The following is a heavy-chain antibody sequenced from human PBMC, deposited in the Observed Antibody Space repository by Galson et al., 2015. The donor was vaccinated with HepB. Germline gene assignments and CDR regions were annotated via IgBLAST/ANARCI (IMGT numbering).Heavy chain of an antibody. CDR2: ISWSSGSV. V-gene: IGHV3-9*01. CDR1: GFTFDDYA. Sequence: SLRLSCAASGFTFDDYAMHWVRQDPGKCLEWVSGISWSSGSVDYADSVKGRFTISRDNAKNFLYLQVNSLRAEDTAFYYCAKCTGAGGSCYFDYWGQGTLVTVSS. CDR3: AKCTGAGGSCYFDY. J-gene: IGHJ4*02. D-gene: IGHD2-15*01.